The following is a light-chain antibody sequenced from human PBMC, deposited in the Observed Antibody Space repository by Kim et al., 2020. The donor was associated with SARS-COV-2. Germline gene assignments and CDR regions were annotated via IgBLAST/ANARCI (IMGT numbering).Light chain of an antibody. Sequence: EIVLTQSPGTLSLSPGERATLSCRASQTVTSNYLAGYQQQPGQAPRHLICGASSRATGIPDRFSGSGSGTDLTLTISRLEPEDFAVYYCQKYGSSPATFGQGTKVDIK. CDR2: GAS. CDR3: QKYGSSPAT. CDR1: QTVTSNY. J-gene: IGKJ1*01. V-gene: IGKV3-20*01.